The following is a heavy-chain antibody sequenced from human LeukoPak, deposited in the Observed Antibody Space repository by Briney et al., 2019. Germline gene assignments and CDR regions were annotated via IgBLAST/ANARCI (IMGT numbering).Heavy chain of an antibody. CDR3: ARDRASGCSDFDY. V-gene: IGHV1-2*02. J-gene: IGHJ4*02. Sequence: ASVKVSCKASGYTFTGYYMHWVRQAPGQGLEWMGWINPNSGGTNYAQKFQGRVTMTRDTSISTAYMELSRLRSDDTAVYYCARDRASGCSDFDYWGQGTLVTVSS. CDR2: INPNSGGT. CDR1: GYTFTGYY. D-gene: IGHD3-3*01.